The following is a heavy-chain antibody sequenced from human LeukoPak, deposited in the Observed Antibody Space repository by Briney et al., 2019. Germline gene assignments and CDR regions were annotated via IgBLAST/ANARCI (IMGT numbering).Heavy chain of an antibody. CDR2: TYYRSKWYN. V-gene: IGHV6-1*01. Sequence: SQTLSLTCAISGDSFSSNSVAWNWIRQSPSRGLEWLGRTYYRSKWYNDYAVSVKSRITINPDTPKNRFSLQLNSVTPEDTAVYYCARGRNSGFDYWGQGTLVTVSS. D-gene: IGHD6-19*01. CDR3: ARGRNSGFDY. CDR1: GDSFSSNSVA. J-gene: IGHJ4*02.